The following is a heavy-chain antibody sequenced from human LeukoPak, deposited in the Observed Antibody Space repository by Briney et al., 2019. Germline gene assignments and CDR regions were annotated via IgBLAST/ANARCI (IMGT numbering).Heavy chain of an antibody. D-gene: IGHD6-19*01. CDR1: GFTFSSYS. V-gene: IGHV3-21*01. Sequence: GGSLRLSCAASGFTFSSYSMNWVRQAPGKGLEWVTSISSSSSYIYYADSVKGRFTISRDNAKNSLYLQMNSLRAEDTAVYYCARLGLSSGWYEGFDYWGQGTLVTVSS. CDR3: ARLGLSSGWYEGFDY. CDR2: ISSSSSYI. J-gene: IGHJ4*02.